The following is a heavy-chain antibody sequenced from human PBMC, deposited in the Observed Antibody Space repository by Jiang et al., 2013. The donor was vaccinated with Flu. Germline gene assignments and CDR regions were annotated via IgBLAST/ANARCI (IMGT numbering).Heavy chain of an antibody. Sequence: QLLESGGGVVQPGKSLRLSCAASGFNFRTYGMHWVRQAPGKGLEWVGVIYYDGSNKYYANSVKGRFTISRDNSKKTLYLQMNSLRADDTAVYYCARDPAAAPGLKVVVVAGGVDLWGQGTLVTVSS. V-gene: IGHV3-33*08. CDR2: IYYDGSNK. J-gene: IGHJ4*02. CDR1: GFNFRTYG. D-gene: IGHD2-15*01. CDR3: ARDPAAAPGLKVVVVAGGVDL.